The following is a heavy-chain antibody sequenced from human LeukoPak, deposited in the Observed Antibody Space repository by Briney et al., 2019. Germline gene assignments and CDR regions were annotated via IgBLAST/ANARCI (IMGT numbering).Heavy chain of an antibody. CDR2: IYYSGST. CDR1: GGSISSSSYY. V-gene: IGHV4-39*02. J-gene: IGHJ4*02. Sequence: TSETLSLTCTVSGGSISSSSYYWGWIRQPPGKGLEWIGSIYYSGSTYYNPSLKSRVTISVDTSKNQFSLKLSSVTAADTAVYYCARDSSSWYGFDYWGQGTLVTVSS. D-gene: IGHD6-13*01. CDR3: ARDSSSWYGFDY.